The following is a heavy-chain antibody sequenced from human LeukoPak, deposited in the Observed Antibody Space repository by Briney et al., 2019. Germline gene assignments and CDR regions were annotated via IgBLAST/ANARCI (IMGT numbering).Heavy chain of an antibody. V-gene: IGHV1-2*02. CDR1: GYTFTGYY. J-gene: IGHJ4*02. CDR3: ARDTGWFGELPYSDY. Sequence: ASVKVSRKASGYTFTGYYMHWVRQAPGQGLGWMGWINPNSGGTNYAQKFQGRVTMTRDTSISTAYMELRRLRSDDTAVYYCARDTGWFGELPYSDYWGQGTLVTVSS. CDR2: INPNSGGT. D-gene: IGHD3-10*01.